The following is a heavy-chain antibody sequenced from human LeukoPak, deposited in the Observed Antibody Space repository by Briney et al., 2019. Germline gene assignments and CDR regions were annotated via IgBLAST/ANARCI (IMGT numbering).Heavy chain of an antibody. CDR3: ARVRGYYSDIGFDY. CDR1: GFTFSTYG. Sequence: GGSLRLSCAASGFTFSTYGMSWVRQAPGKGLEWVSAISGSGDSTYYADSVKGRFTISRDNSKNTLYLQMNSLRAEDTAVYYCARVRGYYSDIGFDYWGQGTLVTVSS. V-gene: IGHV3-23*01. J-gene: IGHJ4*02. D-gene: IGHD3-22*01. CDR2: ISGSGDST.